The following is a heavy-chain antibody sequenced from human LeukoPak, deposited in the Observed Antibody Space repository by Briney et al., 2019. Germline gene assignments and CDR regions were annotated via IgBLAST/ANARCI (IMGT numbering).Heavy chain of an antibody. Sequence: PGGSLRLSCAVSGLIFSGAGIHWVRQASGKGLEWIGRIRTKTNNYATTYAASVRGRFTISRDDSDNTAYLQMNSLKIEDTAGYYYTGPIYHYDRRGLGGLDVWGQGTAVTV. V-gene: IGHV3-73*01. D-gene: IGHD3-16*01. CDR1: GLIFSGAG. CDR3: TGPIYHYDRRGLGGLDV. J-gene: IGHJ6*02. CDR2: IRTKTNNYAT.